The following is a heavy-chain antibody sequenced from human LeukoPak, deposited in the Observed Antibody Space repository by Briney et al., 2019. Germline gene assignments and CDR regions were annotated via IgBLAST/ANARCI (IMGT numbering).Heavy chain of an antibody. V-gene: IGHV4-39*01. CDR2: IYYSGST. D-gene: IGHD3-22*01. J-gene: IGHJ4*02. CDR1: GGSISSSSYY. CDR3: ARHGGYYDSSGYLDY. Sequence: SSETLSLTCTVSGGSISSSSYYWGWIRQPPGKGLEWIGSIYYSGSTYYNPSLKSRVTISVDTSKNQFSLKLSSVTAADTAVYYCARHGGYYDSSGYLDYWGQGTLVTVSS.